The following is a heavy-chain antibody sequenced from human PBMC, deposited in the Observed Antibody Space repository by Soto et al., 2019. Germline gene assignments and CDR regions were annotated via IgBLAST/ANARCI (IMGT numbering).Heavy chain of an antibody. D-gene: IGHD6-19*01. CDR2: IYWDDDK. Sequence: QITLKESGPTLVKPTQTLTLTCTFSGFSLNTREVGVGWVRQPPGKALEWLALIYWDDDKRYSPSLKTRLTIPQDTSNNQVVLTMTNMHPIDTATYFCVRRREGWLVPFDSWGQGSLVIVSS. CDR3: VRRREGWLVPFDS. J-gene: IGHJ4*02. V-gene: IGHV2-5*02. CDR1: GFSLNTREVG.